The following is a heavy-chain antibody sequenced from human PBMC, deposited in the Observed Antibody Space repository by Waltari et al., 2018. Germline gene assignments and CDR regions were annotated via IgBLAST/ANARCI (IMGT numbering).Heavy chain of an antibody. D-gene: IGHD4-4*01. J-gene: IGHJ4*02. Sequence: EIQLVESGGDLVQPGGSLRISCVTSGFPFHNFWMAWVRQVPGNGPKWLATIKHDGSETYHVDSVNGRFTISRDNARNSLYLEMDRLRVEDTGVYYCAREGLTEEAAYWGQGTLVTVSS. V-gene: IGHV3-7*01. CDR1: GFPFHNFW. CDR3: AREGLTEEAAY. CDR2: IKHDGSET.